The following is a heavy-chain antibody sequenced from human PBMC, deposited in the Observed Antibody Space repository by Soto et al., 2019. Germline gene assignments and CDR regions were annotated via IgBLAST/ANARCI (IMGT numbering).Heavy chain of an antibody. Sequence: QVQLQQWGAGLLKPSETLSLTCAVYGGSFSGYYWSWIRQPPGKGLDWIGEINHSGSTNYNPSLKSRVTMSVDPSKNQFSQKLSSVTAADTAVYYCARSSGAAMAPYYYYYGMDVWGQGTTVTVSS. CDR2: INHSGST. D-gene: IGHD5-18*01. CDR1: GGSFSGYY. V-gene: IGHV4-34*01. J-gene: IGHJ6*02. CDR3: ARSSGAAMAPYYYYYGMDV.